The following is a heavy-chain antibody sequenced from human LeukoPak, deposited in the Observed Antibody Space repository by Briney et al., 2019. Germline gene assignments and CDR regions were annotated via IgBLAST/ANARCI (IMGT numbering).Heavy chain of an antibody. CDR1: GYTFTSYY. D-gene: IGHD3-22*01. V-gene: IGHV1-24*01. CDR3: ATSYYYDSSFDY. J-gene: IGHJ4*02. CDR2: FDPEDGET. Sequence: GASVKVSCKASGYTFTSYYMHWVRQAPGKGLEWMGGFDPEDGETIYAQKFQGRVTMTEDTSTDTAYMELSSLRSEDTAVYYCATSYYYDSSFDYWGQGTLVTVSS.